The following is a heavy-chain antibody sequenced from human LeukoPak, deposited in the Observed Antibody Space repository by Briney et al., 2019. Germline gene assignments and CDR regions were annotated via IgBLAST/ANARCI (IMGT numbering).Heavy chain of an antibody. CDR3: AKDQYVLRYFDWSPYGMDV. V-gene: IGHV3-48*01. Sequence: PGGSLRLSCAASGFTFSSYSMNWVRQAPGKGLEWVSYISSSSSTIYYADSVKGRFTISRDNAKNSLYLQMNSLRAEDTAVYYCAKDQYVLRYFDWSPYGMDVWGQGTTVTVSS. J-gene: IGHJ6*02. CDR2: ISSSSSTI. D-gene: IGHD3-9*01. CDR1: GFTFSSYS.